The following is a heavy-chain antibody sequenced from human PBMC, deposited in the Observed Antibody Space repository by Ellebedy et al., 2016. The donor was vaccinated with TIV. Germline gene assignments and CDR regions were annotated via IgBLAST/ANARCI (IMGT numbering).Heavy chain of an antibody. CDR3: ARLTYDSSDNYYFDY. V-gene: IGHV4-59*01. Sequence: SETLSLXXTVSGGSISRYYWSWIRQPPGKGLEWIGYIYYSGSTNYNPSLKSRVTISVDTSKNQFSLKLSSVTAADTAVYYCARLTYDSSDNYYFDYWGQGTLVTASS. D-gene: IGHD3-22*01. CDR2: IYYSGST. J-gene: IGHJ4*02. CDR1: GGSISRYY.